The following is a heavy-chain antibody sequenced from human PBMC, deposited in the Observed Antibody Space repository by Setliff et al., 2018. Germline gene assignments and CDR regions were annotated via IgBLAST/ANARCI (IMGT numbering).Heavy chain of an antibody. V-gene: IGHV1-8*02. CDR1: GYTFTTYD. J-gene: IGHJ4*02. CDR2: TNPNSGNT. Sequence: GASVKVSCKASGYTFTTYDINWMRQASGQGLEWMGWTNPNSGNTGSTQKFQGRVTMTRNTSTSTAYMELSRLTSEDTAVYFCARGWAALRIIGYWGQGTLVTVSS. D-gene: IGHD2-15*01. CDR3: ARGWAALRIIGY.